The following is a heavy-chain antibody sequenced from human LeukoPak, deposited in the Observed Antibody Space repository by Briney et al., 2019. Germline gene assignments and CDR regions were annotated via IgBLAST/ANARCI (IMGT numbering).Heavy chain of an antibody. J-gene: IGHJ3*02. Sequence: GASVKVSCKASGGTFSSYAISWVRQAPGQGLEWMGRIIPILGIANYAQKFQGRVTITADKSTSTAYMELRSLRSDDTAVYYCARVPWYSGSYPVGAFDIWGQGTMVTVSS. V-gene: IGHV1-69*04. CDR3: ARVPWYSGSYPVGAFDI. CDR1: GGTFSSYA. CDR2: IIPILGIA. D-gene: IGHD1-26*01.